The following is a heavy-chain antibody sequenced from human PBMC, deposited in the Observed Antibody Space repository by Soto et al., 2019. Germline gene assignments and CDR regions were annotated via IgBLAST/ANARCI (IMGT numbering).Heavy chain of an antibody. CDR1: AFSFSSYW. Sequence: EVHLVESGGGLVQPGGSLRLSCAASAFSFSSYWMSWVRQAPGKGLEWVANIKQDGTEQYYVDSVKGRFTISRDNAKNSVFLQMTSLRAEDTAVYYCGGIGWGYDYVWGRYFDHWGQGTLVTVSS. V-gene: IGHV3-7*01. J-gene: IGHJ4*02. D-gene: IGHD3-16*01. CDR2: IKQDGTEQ. CDR3: GGIGWGYDYVWGRYFDH.